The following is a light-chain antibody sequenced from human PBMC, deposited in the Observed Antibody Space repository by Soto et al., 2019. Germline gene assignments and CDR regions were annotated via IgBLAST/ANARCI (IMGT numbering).Light chain of an antibody. J-gene: IGLJ1*01. CDR1: SSNIGAGYD. CDR3: HSYDSSLSALYV. Sequence: QSVLTQPPSVSGAPGQRVTISCTGSSSNIGAGYDVHWYHQLPGTALKLLIYGNSNRPSGVPDRFSGSKSGTSASLAITGLQAEDEADYYCHSYDSSLSALYVFGTGTKLTVL. CDR2: GNS. V-gene: IGLV1-40*01.